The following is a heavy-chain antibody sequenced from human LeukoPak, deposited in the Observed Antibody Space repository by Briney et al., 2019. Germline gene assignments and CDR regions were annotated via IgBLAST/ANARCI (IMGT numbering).Heavy chain of an antibody. CDR1: AFSFNSFA. Sequence: GGSLRFSCAASAFSFNSFAMTWVRQAPGKGLEWVSKISGSGGSTYYADSVKGRFTISRDNAKNSLYLQMNSLRAEDTAVYYCARYQLLYPPFDYWGQGTLVTVSS. CDR3: ARYQLLYPPFDY. J-gene: IGHJ4*02. D-gene: IGHD2-2*02. CDR2: ISGSGGST. V-gene: IGHV3-23*01.